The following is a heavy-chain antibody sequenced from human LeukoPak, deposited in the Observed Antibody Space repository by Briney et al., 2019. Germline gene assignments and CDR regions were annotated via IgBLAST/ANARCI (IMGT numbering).Heavy chain of an antibody. V-gene: IGHV4-61*02. CDR2: IFTSGST. J-gene: IGHJ5*02. Sequence: SQTLSLTCTVSGGSISSGNYYWSWIRQPAGKGLEWIGRIFTSGSTNYNPSLKSRVTISVDTTKNQFPLKLTSVTAADTAVYYCAKVGGTENWFDPWGQGTLVTVSS. D-gene: IGHD1-26*01. CDR3: AKVGGTENWFDP. CDR1: GGSISSGNYY.